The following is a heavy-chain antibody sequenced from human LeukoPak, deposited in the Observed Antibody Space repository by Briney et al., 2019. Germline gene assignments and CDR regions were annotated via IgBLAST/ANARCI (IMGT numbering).Heavy chain of an antibody. CDR1: GGSISSSSYY. CDR3: AREEDGRWLQLFSVPGWFDP. D-gene: IGHD5-24*01. J-gene: IGHJ5*02. Sequence: PSETLSLTCIVSGGSISSSSYYWGWIRQPPGKGLEWIGSIYYSGSTYYNPSLKSRVTISVDTSKNQFSLKLSSVTAADTAVYYCAREEDGRWLQLFSVPGWFDPWGQGTLVTVSS. CDR2: IYYSGST. V-gene: IGHV4-39*07.